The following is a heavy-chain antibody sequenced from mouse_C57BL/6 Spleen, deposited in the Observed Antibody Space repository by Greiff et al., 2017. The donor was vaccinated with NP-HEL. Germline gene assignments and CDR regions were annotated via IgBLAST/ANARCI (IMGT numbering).Heavy chain of an antibody. Sequence: VQLQQSGTELVKPGASVKLSCKASGYTFTSYWMHWVKQRPGQGLEWIGNINPSNGGTNYNEKFKSKATLTVDKSSSTAYMQLSSRTSEDSAVYYCARYHYDYDGGFAYWGQGTLVTVSA. CDR3: ARYHYDYDGGFAY. V-gene: IGHV1-53*01. CDR2: INPSNGGT. D-gene: IGHD2-4*01. J-gene: IGHJ3*01. CDR1: GYTFTSYW.